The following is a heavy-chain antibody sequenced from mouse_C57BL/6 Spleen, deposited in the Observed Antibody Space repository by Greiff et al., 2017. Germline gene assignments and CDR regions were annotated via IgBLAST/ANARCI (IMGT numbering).Heavy chain of an antibody. D-gene: IGHD1-1*01. J-gene: IGHJ1*03. CDR1: GYTFTSYW. CDR2: IHPNSGST. V-gene: IGHV1-64*01. Sequence: QVQLQQPGAELVKPGASVKLSCKASGYTFTSYWMHWVKQRPGQGLEWIGMIHPNSGSTNYNEKFKSKATLTVDKSSSTAYMQLSSLTSEDSAVYYCARCWGSTWYFDVWGTGTTVTVSS. CDR3: ARCWGSTWYFDV.